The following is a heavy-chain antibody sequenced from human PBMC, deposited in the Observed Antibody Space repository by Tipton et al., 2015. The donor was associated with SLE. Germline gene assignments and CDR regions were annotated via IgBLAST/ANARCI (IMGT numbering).Heavy chain of an antibody. CDR1: GFTLSSYA. Sequence: AVSGFTLSSYAMHWVRQAPGKGLEWVAVISYDGSNKYYADSVKGRFTISRDNSKNTLYLQMNSLRAEDTAVYYCAMLGLPGDWGQGTLVTVSS. CDR3: AMLGLPGD. D-gene: IGHD7-27*01. CDR2: ISYDGSNK. V-gene: IGHV3-30-3*01. J-gene: IGHJ4*02.